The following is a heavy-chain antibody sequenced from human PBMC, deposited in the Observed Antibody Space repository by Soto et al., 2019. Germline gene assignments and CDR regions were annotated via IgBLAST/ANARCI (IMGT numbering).Heavy chain of an antibody. V-gene: IGHV1-18*04. CDR1: GYTFTSYG. CDR3: AGDRGPSFTNYYHCMDV. Sequence: GASVKVSCRASGYTFTSYGISWVRQAPGQGLEWMGWISAYNGNTNYAQKLQGRVTMTTDTSTSAAYMELRSHRSDDTAVDYCAGDRGPSFTNYYHCMDVWGQESTVTVSS. J-gene: IGHJ6*01. D-gene: IGHD1-1*01. CDR2: ISAYNGNT.